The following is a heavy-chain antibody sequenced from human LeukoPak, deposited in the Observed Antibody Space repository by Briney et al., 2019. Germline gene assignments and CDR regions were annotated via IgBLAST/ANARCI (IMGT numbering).Heavy chain of an antibody. CDR3: ARMQGWDDFWSGSFDY. Sequence: GGSLRLSCAASGFTFSSYWMHWVRQAPGKGLEWVSSISSSSSYIYYADSVKGRFTISRDNAKNSLYLQMNSLRAEDTAVYYCARMQGWDDFWSGSFDYWGQGTLVTVSS. V-gene: IGHV3-21*01. CDR1: GFTFSSYW. CDR2: ISSSSSYI. D-gene: IGHD3-3*01. J-gene: IGHJ4*02.